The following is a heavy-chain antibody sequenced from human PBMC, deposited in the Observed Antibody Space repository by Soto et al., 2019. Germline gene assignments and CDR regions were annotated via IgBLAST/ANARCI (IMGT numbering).Heavy chain of an antibody. J-gene: IGHJ5*02. Sequence: SETLSLTCTVSGGSITRGGYYWSWIRQHPGKGLEWIGYIYNSGTTYYNLSLKSRVTISVDTSKKQFSLKLTPVTAADTAVYYCARDPAPWGQGTLVTVSS. CDR3: ARDPAP. CDR2: IYNSGTT. V-gene: IGHV4-31*03. CDR1: GGSITRGGYY.